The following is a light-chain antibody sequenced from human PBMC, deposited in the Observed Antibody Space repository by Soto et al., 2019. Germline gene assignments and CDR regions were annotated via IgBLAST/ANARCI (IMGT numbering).Light chain of an antibody. CDR1: QSVSSN. CDR3: QQYNNWPPVT. J-gene: IGKJ4*01. V-gene: IGKV3-15*01. Sequence: EIVMTQSPATLSLSPGERATLSCRASQSVSSNLAWYQQKPGQAPRLLIYGASTRATGIPARFSGSGSGTEVTLTISSLQSEYFAVYYCQQYNNWPPVTFGRGTKVEIK. CDR2: GAS.